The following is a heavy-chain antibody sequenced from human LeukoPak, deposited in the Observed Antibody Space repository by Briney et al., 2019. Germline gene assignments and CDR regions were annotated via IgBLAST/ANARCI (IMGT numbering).Heavy chain of an antibody. Sequence: SQTLSLTCTVSGGSISSGDYYWSWIRQPPGKGLEWIGYIYYSGSTYYNPSLKSRVTTSVDTSKNQFSLKLSSVTAADTAVYYCARAMITFGGVIAIFDYWGQGTLVTVSS. CDR2: IYYSGST. CDR3: ARAMITFGGVIAIFDY. J-gene: IGHJ4*02. D-gene: IGHD3-16*02. V-gene: IGHV4-30-4*01. CDR1: GGSISSGDYY.